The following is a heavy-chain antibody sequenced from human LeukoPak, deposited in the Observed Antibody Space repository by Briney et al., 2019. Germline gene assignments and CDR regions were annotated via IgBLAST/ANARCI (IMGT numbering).Heavy chain of an antibody. CDR1: GFTFSSYG. CDR2: ISSSSSYI. CDR3: ARDGRTPRYYYYGMDV. J-gene: IGHJ6*02. D-gene: IGHD1-14*01. V-gene: IGHV3-21*01. Sequence: PGGSLRLSCAASGFTFSSYGMHWVRQAPGKGLEWVSSISSSSSYIYYADSVKGRFTISRDNAKNSLYLQMNSLRAEDTAVYYCARDGRTPRYYYYGMDVWGQGTTVTVSS.